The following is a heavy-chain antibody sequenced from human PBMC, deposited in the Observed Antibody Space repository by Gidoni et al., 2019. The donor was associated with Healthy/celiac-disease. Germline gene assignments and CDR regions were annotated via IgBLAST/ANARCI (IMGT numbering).Heavy chain of an antibody. CDR2: ISAYNGNT. V-gene: IGHV1-18*01. D-gene: IGHD3-9*01. Sequence: QVQLVQSGAEVKKPGAEVKVSCKASGYTFTSYGISWVRQGPGQGLEWMGWISAYNGNTNYAQKLQGRVTMTTDTSTSTAYMELRSLRSDDTAVYYCARSVYGILTGYFAYWGQGTLVTVSS. CDR3: ARSVYGILTGYFAY. J-gene: IGHJ4*02. CDR1: GYTFTSYG.